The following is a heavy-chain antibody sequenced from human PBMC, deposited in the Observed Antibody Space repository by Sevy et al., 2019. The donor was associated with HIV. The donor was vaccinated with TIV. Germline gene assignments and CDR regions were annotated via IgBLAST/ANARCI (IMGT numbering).Heavy chain of an antibody. CDR3: ATGTTDSSISWVFDV. CDR2: LSGSGCTT. V-gene: IGHV3-23*01. Sequence: GGSLRLSCAASGFTFFSHVMSWVRQAPGKGLEWVSGLSGSGCTTYYADSVKGRFSISRDNSKNKLYLQMSSLRIEDTAVYYCATGTTDSSISWVFDVWGQGTMVTVSS. CDR1: GFTFFSHV. J-gene: IGHJ3*01. D-gene: IGHD6-13*01.